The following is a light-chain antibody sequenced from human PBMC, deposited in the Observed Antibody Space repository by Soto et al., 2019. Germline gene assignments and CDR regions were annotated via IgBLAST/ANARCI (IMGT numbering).Light chain of an antibody. V-gene: IGKV1-5*01. CDR1: QSISSW. J-gene: IGKJ1*01. Sequence: DIPMTQSPSTLSASVGDRVTITCRASQSISSWLDWYQQKPGKAPKLLIYDATSLESGVPSRFSSSGSGKEFTLTISSLQPDDFATYYCQQYNSYWTFGQGTKVEIK. CDR2: DAT. CDR3: QQYNSYWT.